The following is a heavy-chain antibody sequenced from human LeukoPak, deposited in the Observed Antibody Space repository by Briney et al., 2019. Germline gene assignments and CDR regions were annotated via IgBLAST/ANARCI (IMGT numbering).Heavy chain of an antibody. V-gene: IGHV3-23*01. J-gene: IGHJ3*02. D-gene: IGHD3-3*01. Sequence: GGSLRLSCAASGFTFSGYAMSWVRQAPGKGLEWVSAISGSGGSTYYADSVKGRFTISRDNSKNTLYLQMNSLRAEDTAVYYCAKVGDVLRFLEWLLEDDAFDIWGQGTMVTVSS. CDR1: GFTFSGYA. CDR3: AKVGDVLRFLEWLLEDDAFDI. CDR2: ISGSGGST.